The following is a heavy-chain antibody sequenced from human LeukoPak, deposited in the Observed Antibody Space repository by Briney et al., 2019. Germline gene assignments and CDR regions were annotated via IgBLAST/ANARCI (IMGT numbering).Heavy chain of an antibody. Sequence: PSETLSLTCTVSGGSISSYYWSWIRQPPGKGLEWIGYIDYSGSTNYNPALKSRVTISVDTSKNQCSVKLSSVTAADTAVYYCAGGPSGSYGQTSYWGQGTLVTVSS. D-gene: IGHD1-26*01. V-gene: IGHV4-59*01. CDR1: GGSISSYY. CDR3: AGGPSGSYGQTSY. J-gene: IGHJ4*02. CDR2: IDYSGST.